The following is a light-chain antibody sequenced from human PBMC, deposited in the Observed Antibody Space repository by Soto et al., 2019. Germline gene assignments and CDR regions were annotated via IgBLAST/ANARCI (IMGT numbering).Light chain of an antibody. CDR1: SSDVGANIF. J-gene: IGLJ1*01. CDR3: SSFTNTITRYA. V-gene: IGLV2-14*01. Sequence: ALTQPASVSGSPGQSITISCTGTSSDVGANIFVSWYQQHPGKVPKLMIYTVSSRPSGVSQRFSGSKSGNTASLTISGLQAEDEADYYCSSFTNTITRYAFGTGTKV. CDR2: TVS.